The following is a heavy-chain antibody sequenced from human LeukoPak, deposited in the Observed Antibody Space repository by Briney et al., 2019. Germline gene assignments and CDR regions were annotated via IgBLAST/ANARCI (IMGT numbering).Heavy chain of an antibody. V-gene: IGHV4-4*02. Sequence: NPSGTLSLTCAVSAGSISSSNWWSWVRQPPGKGLEWIGEIYHTGSTNYNPSLKSRVTISVDKSKNQFSLKLSSVTAADTAVYYCAKDRRGGSAFDIWGQGTMVTVSS. J-gene: IGHJ3*02. CDR1: AGSISSSNW. CDR3: AKDRRGGSAFDI. CDR2: IYHTGST. D-gene: IGHD2-15*01.